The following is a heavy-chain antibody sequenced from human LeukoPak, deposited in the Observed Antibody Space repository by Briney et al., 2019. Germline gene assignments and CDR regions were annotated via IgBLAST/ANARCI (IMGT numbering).Heavy chain of an antibody. V-gene: IGHV4-34*01. CDR1: GGSFSGYY. CDR3: ARGAWGYCSGGSCYRYWFDP. CDR2: INHSGST. J-gene: IGHJ5*02. D-gene: IGHD2-15*01. Sequence: SETLSLTCAVYGGSFSGYYWSWIRQPPGKGLEWIGEINHSGSTNYNPSLKRRVTISVATSKPQFPLKLSSVTAAETAVYYCARGAWGYCSGGSCYRYWFDPWGQGTLVTVSS.